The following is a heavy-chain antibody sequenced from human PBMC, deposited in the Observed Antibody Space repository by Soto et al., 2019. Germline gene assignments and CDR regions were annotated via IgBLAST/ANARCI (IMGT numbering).Heavy chain of an antibody. J-gene: IGHJ4*02. V-gene: IGHV3-53*01. Sequence: GGSLRLSCAASGFIVSSNYMSWVRRAPGKGLEWVSVFYSGGRTYYAASVKGRFTISRDTSKNTLYLQMNGPRAEDTAVYYCARVRRGYYGSGSYYFDYWGRGTLVTVSS. CDR1: GFIVSSNY. CDR3: ARVRRGYYGSGSYYFDY. D-gene: IGHD3-10*01. CDR2: FYSGGRT.